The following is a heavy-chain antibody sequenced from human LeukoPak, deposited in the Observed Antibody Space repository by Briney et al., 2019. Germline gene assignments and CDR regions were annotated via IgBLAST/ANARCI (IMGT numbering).Heavy chain of an antibody. J-gene: IGHJ4*02. CDR3: AIPLDRSGYDLDY. CDR1: GYSFTSYW. V-gene: IGHV5-51*01. Sequence: GESLQIPCKGSGYSFTSYWIGWVRQLPGKGLEWMGIIYPGDSDTRYSPSFQGQVTISADKSISTAYLQWSSLKASDTAMYYCAIPLDRSGYDLDYWGQGTLVTVSS. CDR2: IYPGDSDT. D-gene: IGHD5-12*01.